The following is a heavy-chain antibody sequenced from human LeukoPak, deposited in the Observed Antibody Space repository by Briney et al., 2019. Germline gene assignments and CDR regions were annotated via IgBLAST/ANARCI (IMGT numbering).Heavy chain of an antibody. V-gene: IGHV3-7*03. D-gene: IGHD2-2*01. Sequence: PGGSLRLSCAASGFTFSNYWMSWVRQAPGKGLEWVANIKQDGSEKYYVDSVKGRFTISRDNAKNSLYLQMNSLRAEDTAVYYRARYQLVNWFDPWGQGTLVTVSS. CDR1: GFTFSNYW. CDR3: ARYQLVNWFDP. CDR2: IKQDGSEK. J-gene: IGHJ5*02.